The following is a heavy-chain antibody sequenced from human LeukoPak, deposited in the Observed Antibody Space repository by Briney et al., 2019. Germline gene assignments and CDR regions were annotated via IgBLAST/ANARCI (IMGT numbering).Heavy chain of an antibody. Sequence: ASVKVSCKASGYTFTGYYMHWVRQAPGQGLEWMGWINPNSGGTNYAQKFQGRVTMTRDTSISTAYMELSRLRSDDTAVYYCATLSGSYYADRNWFDPWGQGTLVTVSS. D-gene: IGHD1-26*01. CDR3: ATLSGSYYADRNWFDP. CDR1: GYTFTGYY. J-gene: IGHJ5*02. CDR2: INPNSGGT. V-gene: IGHV1-2*02.